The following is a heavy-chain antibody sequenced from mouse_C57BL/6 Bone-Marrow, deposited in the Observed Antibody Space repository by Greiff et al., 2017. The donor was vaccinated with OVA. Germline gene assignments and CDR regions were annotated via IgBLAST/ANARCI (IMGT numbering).Heavy chain of an antibody. D-gene: IGHD4-1*01. CDR2: IRSKSSDYAT. J-gene: IGHJ3*01. CDR1: GFTFNTYA. Sequence: DVKLVESGGGLVQPKGSLKLSCAASGFTFNTYAMNWVRQAPGKGLEWVARIRSKSSDYATYYAASVKDRFTISRDDSQSMLYQKMNNLNTEDTAMYCGGRGEAGTFAYWGQGTLVTVSA. CDR3: GRGEAGTFAY. V-gene: IGHV10-3*01.